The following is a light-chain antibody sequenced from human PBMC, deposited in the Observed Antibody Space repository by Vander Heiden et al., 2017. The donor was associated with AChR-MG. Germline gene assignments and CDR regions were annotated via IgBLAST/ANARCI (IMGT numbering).Light chain of an antibody. J-gene: IGKJ1*01. V-gene: IGKV1-33*01. CDR3: QQYDNLPGT. CDR1: QDISNY. CDR2: DAS. Sequence: DIQMTQSPSSLSASVGDRVPITCQASQDISNYLNWYKQKTGKAPKLLIYDASNLETGVPSRFSGSGSGTDFTFTISSLQPEDIATYYCQQYDNLPGTFGQGTKVEIK.